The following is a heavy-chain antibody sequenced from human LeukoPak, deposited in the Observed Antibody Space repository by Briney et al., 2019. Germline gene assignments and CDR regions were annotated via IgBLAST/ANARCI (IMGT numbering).Heavy chain of an antibody. J-gene: IGHJ4*02. V-gene: IGHV4-59*01. CDR3: ARRFDS. CDR2: IYNSGST. Sequence: SETLSLTCTVSGGSISSYYWSWIRQPPGKGLEWIGHIYNSGSTNYNPSLKSRVTISVDTSKNQFSLKLSSVTTADTAVYYCARRFDSWGQGTLVTVFS. CDR1: GGSISSYY.